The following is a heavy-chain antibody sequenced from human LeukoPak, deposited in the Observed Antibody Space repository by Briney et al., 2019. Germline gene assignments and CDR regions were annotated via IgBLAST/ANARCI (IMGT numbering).Heavy chain of an antibody. CDR2: IYYSGST. CDR3: ARRRPATTYLCYYYMDV. V-gene: IGHV4-39*01. CDR1: GGSISSSSYY. J-gene: IGHJ6*03. Sequence: SETLSLTCTVSGGSISSSSYYWGWIRQPPGKGLEWIGSIYYSGSTYYNPSLKSRVTISVDTSKNQFSLKLSSVTAADTAVYYCARRRPATTYLCYYYMDVWGKGTTVTVSS. D-gene: IGHD5-12*01.